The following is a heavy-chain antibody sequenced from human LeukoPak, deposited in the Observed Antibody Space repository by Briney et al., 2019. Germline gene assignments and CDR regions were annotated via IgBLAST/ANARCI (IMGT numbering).Heavy chain of an antibody. D-gene: IGHD5-12*01. CDR3: ARDYRGYEEGYYYYYYMDV. CDR2: ISAYNGNT. V-gene: IGHV1-18*01. J-gene: IGHJ6*03. CDR1: GYTFTSYG. Sequence: GASVKVSCKASGYTFTSYGISWVRQAPGQGLEWMGWISAYNGNTNYAQKLQGRVAMTTDTSTSTAYMELRSLRSDDTAVYYCARDYRGYEEGYYYYYYMDVWGKGTTVTVSS.